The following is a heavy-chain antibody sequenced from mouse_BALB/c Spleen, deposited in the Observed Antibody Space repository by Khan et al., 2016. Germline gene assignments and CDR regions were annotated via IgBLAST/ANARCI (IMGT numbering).Heavy chain of an antibody. V-gene: IGHV1S135*01. D-gene: IGHD2-1*01. Sequence: VQLQQSGPELVKPGASVKVSCKASGYAFTGSNMYWVKQSHGKSLEWIGYIDPYNGGTIYSPTFKGKATLTVDNSSSTAYMHLNSLTSEDSAVFYCASDLLWYAMDYWGQGTSVTVSS. CDR3: ASDLLWYAMDY. J-gene: IGHJ4*01. CDR2: IDPYNGGT. CDR1: GYAFTGSN.